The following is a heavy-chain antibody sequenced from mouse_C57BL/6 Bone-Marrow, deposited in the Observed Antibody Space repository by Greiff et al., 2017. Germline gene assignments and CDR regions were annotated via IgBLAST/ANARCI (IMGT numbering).Heavy chain of an antibody. D-gene: IGHD1-1*01. V-gene: IGHV1-59*01. CDR1: GYTFTSYW. Sequence: VQLQQPGAELVRPGTSVKLSCKASGYTFTSYWMHWVKQRPGQGLEWIGVIDPSDSYTNYNQKFKGKATLTVDTSSSTAYMQLSSLTSEDSAVYYCARWGYYGSSGVAYWGQGTLVTVSA. CDR2: IDPSDSYT. CDR3: ARWGYYGSSGVAY. J-gene: IGHJ3*01.